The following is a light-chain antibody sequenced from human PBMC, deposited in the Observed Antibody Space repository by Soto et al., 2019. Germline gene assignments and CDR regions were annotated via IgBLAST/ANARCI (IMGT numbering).Light chain of an antibody. J-gene: IGKJ5*01. CDR3: QQCGSSPIT. V-gene: IGKV3-20*01. CDR2: DAS. Sequence: EIVLTQSPGTLSLSPGERATLSCRASQSIANNYLTWYQQKPGQAPRLLIYDASTRATGIPDRFSGSGSGTDFSLTISRLEPEDFAVYYCQQCGSSPITFGQGTRLEIK. CDR1: QSIANNY.